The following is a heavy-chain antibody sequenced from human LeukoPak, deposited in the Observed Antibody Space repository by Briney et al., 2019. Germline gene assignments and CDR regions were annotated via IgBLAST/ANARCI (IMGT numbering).Heavy chain of an antibody. Sequence: SETLSLTCTVSGGSISSYYWSWIRQPPGKGLEWIGYIYYSGSTNYNPSLKSRVTTSVDTSKNQFSLKLSSVTAADTAVYYCARYRRGLWGMDVWGQGTTVTVSS. CDR2: IYYSGST. V-gene: IGHV4-59*01. CDR1: GGSISSYY. CDR3: ARYRRGLWGMDV. J-gene: IGHJ6*02. D-gene: IGHD1-26*01.